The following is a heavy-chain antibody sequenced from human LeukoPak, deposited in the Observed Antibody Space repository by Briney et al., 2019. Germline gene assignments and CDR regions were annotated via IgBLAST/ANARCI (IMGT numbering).Heavy chain of an antibody. J-gene: IGHJ4*02. CDR1: GFTFSSYS. Sequence: GGSLRLSCAASGFTFSSYSMNWVRQAPGKGLEWVSSISSSSSYIYYADSVKGRFTISRDNAKNSLYLQMNSLRAEDTAVYYCARGKYSGSPSFDYWGQGTLVTVSS. D-gene: IGHD1-26*01. CDR3: ARGKYSGSPSFDY. V-gene: IGHV3-21*01. CDR2: ISSSSSYI.